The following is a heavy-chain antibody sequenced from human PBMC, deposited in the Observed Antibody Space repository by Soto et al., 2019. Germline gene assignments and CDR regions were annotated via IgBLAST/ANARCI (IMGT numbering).Heavy chain of an antibody. CDR2: IYYSGST. J-gene: IGHJ4*02. Sequence: PSETLSLTYTVSGGSISSYYWSWIRQPPGKGLEWIGYIYYSGSTNYNPSLKSRVTISVDTSKNQFSLKLSSVTAADTAVYYCALGGELWSFDYWGQGTLVTVS. D-gene: IGHD5-18*01. CDR1: GGSISSYY. V-gene: IGHV4-59*01. CDR3: ALGGELWSFDY.